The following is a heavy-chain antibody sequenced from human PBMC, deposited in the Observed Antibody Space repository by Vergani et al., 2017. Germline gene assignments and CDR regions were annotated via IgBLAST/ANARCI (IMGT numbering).Heavy chain of an antibody. D-gene: IGHD3-22*01. CDR2: IYYSGST. CDR1: GGSISSSSYY. J-gene: IGHJ4*02. CDR3: AKDTVEYYYDSSGIPPGDY. V-gene: IGHV4-61*05. Sequence: QLQLQESGPGLVKPSETLSLTCTVSGGSISSSSYYWGWIRQPPGKGLEWIGYIYYSGSTNYNPSLKSRVTISVDTSKNQFSLKLSSVTAADTAVYYCAKDTVEYYYDSSGIPPGDYWGQGTLVTVSS.